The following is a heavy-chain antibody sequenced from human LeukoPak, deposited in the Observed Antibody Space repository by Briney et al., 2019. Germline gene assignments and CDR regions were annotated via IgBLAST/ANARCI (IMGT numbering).Heavy chain of an antibody. Sequence: GGSPRLSCAASGFTFRNYWMHWVRQAPGKGLVGVSRSNSDGSTTRYADSVKGRFTISRDNAKNTLDLQMNSLRAEDTAVYYCAREVSYGMDVWGQGTTVTVSS. J-gene: IGHJ6*02. V-gene: IGHV3-74*01. D-gene: IGHD1-14*01. CDR2: SNSDGSTT. CDR3: AREVSYGMDV. CDR1: GFTFRNYW.